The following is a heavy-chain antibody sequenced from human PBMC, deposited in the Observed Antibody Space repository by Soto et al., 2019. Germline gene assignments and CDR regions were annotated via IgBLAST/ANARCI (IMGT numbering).Heavy chain of an antibody. CDR3: ARRKRDYYVFDY. D-gene: IGHD1-26*01. J-gene: IGHJ4*02. CDR1: VDSCTGYW. CDR2: IYPGASDT. V-gene: IGHV5-51*01. Sequence: PGLSMKVWWKGSVDSCTGYWICWVRQMPGKGLEWMGIIYPGASDTRYSPSFQGQLTISAGTSISTAYLQWSSLKASDTAMYYCARRKRDYYVFDYWGQGTLVTVSS.